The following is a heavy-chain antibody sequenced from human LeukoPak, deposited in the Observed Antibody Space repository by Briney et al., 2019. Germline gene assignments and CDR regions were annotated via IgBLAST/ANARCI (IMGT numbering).Heavy chain of an antibody. J-gene: IGHJ6*03. D-gene: IGHD6-19*01. Sequence: GGSLRLSCAASGFTFDDYAMHWVRQAPGKGLEWVSLISCDGGSTYYADSLKGRFTISRDNSRNSLYLQVNSLRAEDTALYYCAKDYSSGRKGYYYYMDVWGKGTTVTVSS. V-gene: IGHV3-43D*03. CDR2: ISCDGGST. CDR3: AKDYSSGRKGYYYYMDV. CDR1: GFTFDDYA.